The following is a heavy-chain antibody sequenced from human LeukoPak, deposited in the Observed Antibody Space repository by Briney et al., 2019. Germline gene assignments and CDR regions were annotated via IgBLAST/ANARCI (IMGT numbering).Heavy chain of an antibody. Sequence: PSETLSLTCAVSGGSISSGGYSWSWLRQPPGKGLEWIGYIYHSGSTYYNPSLKSRVTISVDRSKNQFSLKLSSVTAADTAVYYCARGPPYGDYFDYWGQGTLVTVSS. J-gene: IGHJ4*02. CDR1: GGSISSGGYS. CDR2: IYHSGST. V-gene: IGHV4-30-2*01. CDR3: ARGPPYGDYFDY. D-gene: IGHD4-17*01.